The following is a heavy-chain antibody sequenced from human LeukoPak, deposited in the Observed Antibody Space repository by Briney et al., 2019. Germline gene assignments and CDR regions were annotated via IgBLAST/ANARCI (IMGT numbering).Heavy chain of an antibody. D-gene: IGHD2-2*01. CDR3: ARGRAPRVPQDIVVVPAAMELNY. Sequence: SETLSLTCAVYGGSFSGYYWSWIRQPPGKGLEWIGEINHSGSTNYNPSLKSRVTISVDTSKNQFSLKLSSVTAADTAVYYCARGRAPRVPQDIVVVPAAMELNYWGQGTLVTVS. CDR2: INHSGST. CDR1: GGSFSGYY. J-gene: IGHJ4*02. V-gene: IGHV4-34*01.